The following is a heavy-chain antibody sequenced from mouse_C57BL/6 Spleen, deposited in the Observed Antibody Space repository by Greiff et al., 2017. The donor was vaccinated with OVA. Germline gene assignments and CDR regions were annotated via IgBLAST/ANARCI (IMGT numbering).Heavy chain of an antibody. J-gene: IGHJ1*03. V-gene: IGHV1-53*01. CDR2: INPSNGGT. CDR3: ARGGYYYGSSYGYFDV. CDR1: GYTFTSYW. D-gene: IGHD1-1*01. Sequence: VKLQQPGTELVKPGASVKLSCKASGYTFTSYWMHWVKQRPGQGLEWIGNINPSNGGTNYNEKFKSKATLTVDKSSSTAYMQLSSLTSEDSAVYYCARGGYYYGSSYGYFDVWGTGTTVTVSS.